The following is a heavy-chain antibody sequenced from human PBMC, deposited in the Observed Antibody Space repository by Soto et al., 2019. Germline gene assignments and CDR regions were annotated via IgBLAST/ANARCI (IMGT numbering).Heavy chain of an antibody. J-gene: IGHJ3*02. Sequence: QVQLQQWGAGLLKPSETLSLTCAVYGGFVSSGSYYWSWIRQPPGKGLEWIGEMSHSGGAHFSLPLKIRGTISVDTSYNQCSRKMSAVTAADTALYYCAGVERGTATTVVDAFDIWGPGTMVTVSS. CDR3: AGVERGTATTVVDAFDI. V-gene: IGHV4-34*01. D-gene: IGHD1-1*01. CDR2: MSHSGGA. CDR1: GGFVSSGSYY.